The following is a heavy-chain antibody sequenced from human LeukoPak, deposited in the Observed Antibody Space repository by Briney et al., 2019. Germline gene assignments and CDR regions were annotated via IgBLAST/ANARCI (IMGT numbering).Heavy chain of an antibody. D-gene: IGHD3-10*01. V-gene: IGHV4-4*02. CDR2: IYHSGST. CDR1: GGSISSSNW. J-gene: IGHJ4*02. Sequence: SETLSLTCAVSGGSISSSNWWSWVRQPPGKGLGWIGEIYHSGSTNYNPSLKSRVTISVDKSKNQFSLKLSSVTAADTAVYYCARATQGMVRGVITTDWGQGTLVTVSS. CDR3: ARATQGMVRGVITTD.